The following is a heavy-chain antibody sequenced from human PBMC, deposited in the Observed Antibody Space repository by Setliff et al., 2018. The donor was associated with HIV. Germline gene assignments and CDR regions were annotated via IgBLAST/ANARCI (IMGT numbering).Heavy chain of an antibody. CDR2: IYYTGNT. CDR1: DGSISSQY. Sequence: SETLSLTCTVSDGSISSQYWGWIRQPPGKGLEWVGSIYYTGNTNYNPSLKSRVTISVDTSKNELSLKMSSVTAADTAVYYCARAPATMIVVVNHVPLAAFGLWGQGTMVTVSS. V-gene: IGHV4-59*11. D-gene: IGHD3-22*01. J-gene: IGHJ3*01. CDR3: ARAPATMIVVVNHVPLAAFGL.